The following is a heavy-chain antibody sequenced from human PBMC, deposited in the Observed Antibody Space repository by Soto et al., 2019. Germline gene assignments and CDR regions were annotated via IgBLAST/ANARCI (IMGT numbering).Heavy chain of an antibody. CDR1: GFTFSSYA. V-gene: IGHV3-23*01. CDR2: ISGSGGST. CDR3: AKDDFGESSYNWFDH. J-gene: IGHJ5*02. D-gene: IGHD3-10*01. Sequence: VGSLRLSCAASGFTFSSYAMSWVRQAPGKGLEWVSAISGSGGSTYYADSVKGRFTISRDNSRNTLYLQMNSLRAEDTAVYSCAKDDFGESSYNWFDHWGQGTLVTVSS.